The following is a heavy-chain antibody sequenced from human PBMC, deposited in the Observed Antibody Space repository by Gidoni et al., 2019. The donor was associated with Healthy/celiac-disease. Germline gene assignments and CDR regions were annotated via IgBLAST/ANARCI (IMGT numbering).Heavy chain of an antibody. CDR2: IRSKAYGGTT. CDR1: GFTFGDSA. CDR3: TRGPLLRDGYNSDY. J-gene: IGHJ4*02. D-gene: IGHD1-1*01. V-gene: IGHV3-49*03. Sequence: EVQLVESGGGLVQPGRSLRLSCTASGFTFGDSAMSWFRQAPGKGLEWVGFIRSKAYGGTTEYAASVKGRFTISRDDSKSIAYLQMNSLKTEDTAVYYCTRGPLLRDGYNSDYWGQGTLVTVSS.